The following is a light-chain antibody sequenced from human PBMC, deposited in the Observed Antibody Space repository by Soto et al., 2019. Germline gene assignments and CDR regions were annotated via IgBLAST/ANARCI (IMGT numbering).Light chain of an antibody. V-gene: IGLV2-14*01. CDR2: DVS. J-gene: IGLJ2*01. CDR3: SSYTSSSTLA. CDR1: SSDAGGYNY. Sequence: QSALTQPASVSGSPGQSITISCTGTSSDAGGYNYVSWYQQHPGKAPKLMIYDVSNRPSGVSNRFSGSKSGNTASLTISGLQAEDEADYYCSSYTSSSTLAIAGGTKLTVL.